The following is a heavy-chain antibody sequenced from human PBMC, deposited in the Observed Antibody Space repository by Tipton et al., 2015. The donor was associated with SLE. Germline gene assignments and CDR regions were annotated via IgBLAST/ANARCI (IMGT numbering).Heavy chain of an antibody. CDR3: ASASWNYGFFDY. Sequence: SLRLSCVASGITFTTYEMNWVRQTPGKGLEWISSISSTGAAVFYADSVKGRFTISRDNSKNTVYLHMNSLRADDTAIYYCASASWNYGFFDYWGQGTLVTVSS. D-gene: IGHD1-7*01. CDR2: ISSTGAAV. J-gene: IGHJ4*02. V-gene: IGHV3-48*03. CDR1: GITFTTYE.